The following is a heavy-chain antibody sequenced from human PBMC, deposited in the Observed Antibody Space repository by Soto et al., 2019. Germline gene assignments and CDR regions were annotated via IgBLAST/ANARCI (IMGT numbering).Heavy chain of an antibody. CDR2: ISAYNGNT. V-gene: IGHV1-18*01. CDR1: GYTFTSYG. D-gene: IGHD4-17*01. J-gene: IGHJ3*02. Sequence: GASVKVSCKASGYTFTSYGISWVRQAPGQGLEWMGWISAYNGNTNYAQKLQGRVTMTTDTSTSTAYMELRSLRSDDTAVYYCARDRHGDSPDDAFDIWGQGTMVTVSS. CDR3: ARDRHGDSPDDAFDI.